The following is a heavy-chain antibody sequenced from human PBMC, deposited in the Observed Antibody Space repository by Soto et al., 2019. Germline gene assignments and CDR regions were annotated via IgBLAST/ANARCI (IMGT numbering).Heavy chain of an antibody. D-gene: IGHD4-17*01. CDR1: GYTFTGYY. Sequence: ASVKVSCKASGYTFTGYYMHWVRQAPGQGLEWMGWINPNSGGTNYAQKFQGWVTMTRDTSISTAYMELSRLRSDDTAVYYCARSYGDSLYYYMDVWGKGTTVTVSS. CDR3: ARSYGDSLYYYMDV. CDR2: INPNSGGT. V-gene: IGHV1-2*04. J-gene: IGHJ6*03.